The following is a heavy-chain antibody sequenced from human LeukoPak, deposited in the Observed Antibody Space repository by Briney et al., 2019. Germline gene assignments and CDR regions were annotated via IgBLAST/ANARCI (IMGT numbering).Heavy chain of an antibody. D-gene: IGHD4-17*01. Sequence: SETLSLTCTVSGGSVTDYYWSWIRQSPGKGLEWIGYIYYTGTSYNPSLKSRVTISADTSKNQFSLRLMSVTAADTAVYYCTRDTGTTGEVKFDPWGQGTLVTVSS. CDR1: GGSVTDYY. CDR2: IYYTGT. J-gene: IGHJ5*02. CDR3: TRDTGTTGEVKFDP. V-gene: IGHV4-59*02.